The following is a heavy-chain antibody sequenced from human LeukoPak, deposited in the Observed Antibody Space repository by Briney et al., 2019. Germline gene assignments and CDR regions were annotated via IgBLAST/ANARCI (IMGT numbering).Heavy chain of an antibody. CDR2: IYYSGST. D-gene: IGHD6-13*01. J-gene: IGHJ4*02. CDR3: ARDVLAATGSFDY. V-gene: IGHV4-59*12. Sequence: PSETLSLTCTVSGGSISSYYWSWLRQPPGKGLEWIGYIYYSGSTNYNPSLKSRVTISVDTSKNQFSLKLSSVTPADTAVYYCARDVLAATGSFDYWGQGTQVTVSS. CDR1: GGSISSYY.